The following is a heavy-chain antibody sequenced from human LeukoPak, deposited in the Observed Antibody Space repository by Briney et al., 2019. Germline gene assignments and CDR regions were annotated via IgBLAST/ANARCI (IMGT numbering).Heavy chain of an antibody. Sequence: SETLSLTCAVYGGSFSGYCWSWIRQPPGKGLEWIGEINHSGSTNYNPSLKSRVTISVDTSKNQFSLKLSSVTAADTAVYYCARVLVDTAMGDFDYWGQGTLVTVSS. CDR1: GGSFSGYC. D-gene: IGHD5-18*01. V-gene: IGHV4-34*01. J-gene: IGHJ4*02. CDR2: INHSGST. CDR3: ARVLVDTAMGDFDY.